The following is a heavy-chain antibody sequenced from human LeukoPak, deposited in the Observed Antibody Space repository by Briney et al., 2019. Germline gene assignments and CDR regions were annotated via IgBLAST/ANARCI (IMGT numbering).Heavy chain of an antibody. V-gene: IGHV4-39*07. J-gene: IGHJ5*02. D-gene: IGHD1-26*01. CDR3: ARARWDIRLKGWFDP. CDR2: IFYSGST. Sequence: SETLSLTCTVSGGSISSSSYYWGWIRQPPGKGLEWIGNIFYSGSTYYNPSLKSRVTISIDTSKNQFSLKLSSVTAADTAVYYCARARWDIRLKGWFDPWGQGTLVTVSS. CDR1: GGSISSSSYY.